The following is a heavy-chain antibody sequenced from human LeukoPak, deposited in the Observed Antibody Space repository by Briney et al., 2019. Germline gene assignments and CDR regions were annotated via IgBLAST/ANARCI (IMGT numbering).Heavy chain of an antibody. D-gene: IGHD3-9*01. CDR2: IYPGDSDT. CDR1: GYSFTSYW. V-gene: IGHV5-51*01. Sequence: GESLKISCKGSGYSFTSYWIGWVRQMPGKGPEWMGIIYPGDSDTRYSPSFQGQVTISADKSISTAYLQWSSLKASDTAMYYCVVILTGYYKFFDYWGQGTLVTVSS. J-gene: IGHJ4*02. CDR3: VVILTGYYKFFDY.